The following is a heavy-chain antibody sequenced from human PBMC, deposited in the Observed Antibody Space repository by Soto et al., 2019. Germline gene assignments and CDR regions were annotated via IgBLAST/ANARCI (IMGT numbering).Heavy chain of an antibody. V-gene: IGHV4-39*01. J-gene: IGHJ4*02. CDR1: GGSISSYY. CDR2: IYYSGST. Sequence: PSETLSLTCTVSGGSISSYYWGWIRQPPGKGLEWIGSIYYSGSTYYNPSLKSRVTISVDTSKNQFSLKLSSVTAADTAVYYCARLGAWVPDYWGQGTLVTVSS. D-gene: IGHD3-16*01. CDR3: ARLGAWVPDY.